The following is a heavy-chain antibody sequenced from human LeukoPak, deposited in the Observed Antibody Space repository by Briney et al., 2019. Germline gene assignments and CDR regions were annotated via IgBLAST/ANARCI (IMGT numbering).Heavy chain of an antibody. CDR3: ARDKSKGRYFDY. CDR1: GFTFSSYG. D-gene: IGHD3-16*02. Sequence: GGSLRLSCAASGFTFSSYGMHWVRQAPGKGLEWVAVIGHDGSNKDYAESVEGRFTISRDNSKNTLYLEMNSLRVEDTAVYYCARDKSKGRYFDYWGQGTLVTVSS. CDR2: IGHDGSNK. V-gene: IGHV3-33*01. J-gene: IGHJ4*02.